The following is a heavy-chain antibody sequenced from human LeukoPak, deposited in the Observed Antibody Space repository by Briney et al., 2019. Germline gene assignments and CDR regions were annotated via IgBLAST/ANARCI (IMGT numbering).Heavy chain of an antibody. CDR1: GGSISSYY. D-gene: IGHD6-13*01. V-gene: IGHV4-59*12. CDR3: ARGIAAAGTPSARFDP. CDR2: IYYSGST. Sequence: SETLSLTCTVSGGSISSYYWSWIRQPPGKGLEWIGYIYYSGSTNYNPSLKSRVTISVDTSKNQFSLKLSSVTAADTAVYYCARGIAAAGTPSARFDPWGQGTLVTVSS. J-gene: IGHJ5*02.